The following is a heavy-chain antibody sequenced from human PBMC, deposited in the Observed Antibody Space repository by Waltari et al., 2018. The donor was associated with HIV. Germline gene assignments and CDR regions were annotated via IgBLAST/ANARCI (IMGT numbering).Heavy chain of an antibody. CDR1: GFTVSTNY. CDR2: IDIDGNT. Sequence: EVKLVESGGGLVQPGGPLRLSCAASGFTVSTNYMSWVRQAPGVGLEWVSLIDIDGNTRYGDSVKGRFTISRDSSKNMVYLQMKSLRGENAAVYYCANSEDYSNYYYAMDVWGQGTTVTVSS. D-gene: IGHD4-4*01. J-gene: IGHJ6*02. CDR3: ANSEDYSNYYYAMDV. V-gene: IGHV3-66*01.